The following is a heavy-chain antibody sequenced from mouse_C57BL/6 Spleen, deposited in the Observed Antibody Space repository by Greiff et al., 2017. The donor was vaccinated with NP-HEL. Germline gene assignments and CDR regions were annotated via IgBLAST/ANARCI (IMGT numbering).Heavy chain of an antibody. CDR2: ISDGGSYT. D-gene: IGHD1-1*01. CDR3: ATTVVATYYFDY. V-gene: IGHV5-4*01. CDR1: GFTFSSYA. J-gene: IGHJ2*01. Sequence: EVHLVESGGGLVKPGGSLKLSCAASGFTFSSYAMSWVRQTPEKRLEWVATISDGGSYTYYPDNVKGRFTISRDNAKNNLYLQMSHLKSEDTAMYYCATTVVATYYFDYWGQGTTLTVSS.